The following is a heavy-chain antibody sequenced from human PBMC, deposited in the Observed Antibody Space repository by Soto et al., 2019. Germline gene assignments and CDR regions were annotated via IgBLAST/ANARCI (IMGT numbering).Heavy chain of an antibody. CDR2: ISAYDGNT. CDR1: GYTFTSYG. D-gene: IGHD2-2*01. CDR3: ARGGYCSSTSCHGYWFDP. Sequence: ASVKVSCKASGYTFTSYGISWVRQAPGQGLEWMGWISAYDGNTNYAQKLQGRVTMTTDTSTSTAYMELRSLRSDDTAVYYCARGGYCSSTSCHGYWFDPWGQGTLVTVFS. J-gene: IGHJ5*02. V-gene: IGHV1-18*01.